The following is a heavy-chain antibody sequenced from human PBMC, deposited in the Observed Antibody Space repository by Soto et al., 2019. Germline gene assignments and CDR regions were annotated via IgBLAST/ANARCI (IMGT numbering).Heavy chain of an antibody. Sequence: TLSLTCTVSGGSINNNFWGWIRQPPGKGLEWIGYVYYDGHTDYNPSLESRVTIAVDTSKNQFSLRLTSVTAADTAVYYCARDLFGGYCLDYWGQGALVTV. D-gene: IGHD5-12*01. J-gene: IGHJ4*02. CDR2: VYYDGHT. CDR1: GGSINNNF. V-gene: IGHV4-59*01. CDR3: ARDLFGGYCLDY.